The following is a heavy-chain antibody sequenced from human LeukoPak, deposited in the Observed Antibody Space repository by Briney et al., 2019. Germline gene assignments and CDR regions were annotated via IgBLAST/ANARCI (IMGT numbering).Heavy chain of an antibody. CDR2: ISGSGGST. V-gene: IGHV3-23*01. J-gene: IGHJ5*02. CDR3: AKGRCSGGSCPNWFDP. D-gene: IGHD2-15*01. Sequence: GGSLRLSCAASGFTFRSYSMNWVRQAPGKGLEWVSAISGSGGSTYYADSVKGRFTISRDNSKNTLYPQMNSLRAEDTAVYYCAKGRCSGGSCPNWFDPWGQGTLVTVSS. CDR1: GFTFRSYS.